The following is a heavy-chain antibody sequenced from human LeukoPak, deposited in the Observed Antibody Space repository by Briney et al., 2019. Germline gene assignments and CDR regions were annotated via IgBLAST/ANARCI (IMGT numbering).Heavy chain of an antibody. CDR2: IIPIFGTA. D-gene: IGHD3-10*01. Sequence: SVKVSCKASGGTFSSYAISWVRQAPGQGLEWMGGIIPIFGTANYAQKFQGRVTITADKSTSTAYMELSSLRSEDTAVYYCASYYGSGSYVPNYYYYYMDVWGKGTTVTVSS. J-gene: IGHJ6*03. V-gene: IGHV1-69*06. CDR1: GGTFSSYA. CDR3: ASYYGSGSYVPNYYYYYMDV.